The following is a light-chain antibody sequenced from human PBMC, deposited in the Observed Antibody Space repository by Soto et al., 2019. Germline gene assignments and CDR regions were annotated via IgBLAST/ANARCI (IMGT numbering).Light chain of an antibody. CDR3: QQYGSSPRT. J-gene: IGKJ1*01. Sequence: EIVLTQSPGTLSLSPGERATLSCRASQSVSSSYLAWNKQKPGQAPRLLIYGASSRATGIPDRFSGSGSGTDFTLTISRLEPEDFAVYYCQQYGSSPRTFGQGTKVEIK. CDR2: GAS. V-gene: IGKV3-20*01. CDR1: QSVSSSY.